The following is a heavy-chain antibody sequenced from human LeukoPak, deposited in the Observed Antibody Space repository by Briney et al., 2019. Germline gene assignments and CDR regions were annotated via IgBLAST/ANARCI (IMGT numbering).Heavy chain of an antibody. D-gene: IGHD3-3*01. CDR1: GFSFSCYA. CDR2: ISGSGGRT. V-gene: IGHV3-23*01. CDR3: AKGGQYFDFWRFDY. Sequence: PGGSLRLSCAASGFSFSCYAMSWVRQAPGKGLEWVACISGSGGRTYYTNSVKGRFTISRENFKNTVYLEMNNLGAQESALYYCAKGGQYFDFWRFDYWGQGNLVIVSS. J-gene: IGHJ4*02.